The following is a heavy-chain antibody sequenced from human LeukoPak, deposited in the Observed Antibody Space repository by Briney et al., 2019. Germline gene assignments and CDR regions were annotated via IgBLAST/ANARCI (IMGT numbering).Heavy chain of an antibody. D-gene: IGHD3-22*01. Sequence: GGSLRLSCAASGFTFSSYVMHWVRQAPGKGLEWVAIISYDGSNEYYADSVKGRFTISRDNSKNTLYLQMNSLRAEDTAVYYCARETGLWYDSSGYYGGFGYWGQGTLVTVSS. CDR2: ISYDGSNE. V-gene: IGHV3-30*04. J-gene: IGHJ4*02. CDR1: GFTFSSYV. CDR3: ARETGLWYDSSGYYGGFGY.